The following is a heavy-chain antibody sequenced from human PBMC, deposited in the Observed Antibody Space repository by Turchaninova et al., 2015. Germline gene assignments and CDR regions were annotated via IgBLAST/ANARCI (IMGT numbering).Heavy chain of an antibody. CDR3: TGYDXGYAXX. Sequence: EVQLVESGGALVQPGGSLTPSCAAPVFCFTSFLISWVGQAAGKALGWVATQNKGGSGXXDVXXXKGXXPISXDNAKXXLSXXXNSLGAGXXXLYYCTGYDXGYAXXWGQGTLVTXSS. D-gene: IGHD2-8*01. V-gene: IGHV3-7*01. J-gene: IGHJ1*01. CDR1: VFCFTSFL. CDR2: QNKGGSGX.